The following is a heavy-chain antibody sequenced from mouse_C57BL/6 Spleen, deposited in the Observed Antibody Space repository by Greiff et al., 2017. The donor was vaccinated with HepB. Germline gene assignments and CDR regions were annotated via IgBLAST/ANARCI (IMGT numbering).Heavy chain of an antibody. J-gene: IGHJ4*01. V-gene: IGHV5-16*01. CDR2: INYDGSST. D-gene: IGHD2-1*01. CDR1: GFTFSDYY. CDR3: ARDGNYRAMDY. Sequence: EVKLVESEGGLVQPGSSMKLSCTASGFTFSDYYMAWVRQVPEKGLEWVANINYDGSSTYYLDSLKSRFIISRDNAKNILYLQMSSLKSEDTATYYCARDGNYRAMDYWGQGTSVTVSS.